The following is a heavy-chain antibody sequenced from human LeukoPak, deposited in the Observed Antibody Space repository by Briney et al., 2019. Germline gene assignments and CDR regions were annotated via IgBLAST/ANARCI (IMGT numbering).Heavy chain of an antibody. Sequence: PSETLSLTCAVYGGSFSGYYWSWIRQPPGKGLEWIGEINHSGSTNYNPSLKSRVTISVDTSKNQFSLKLSSVTAADTAVYYCARGRGYCSSTSCYLADIYGMDVWGQGTTVTVSS. D-gene: IGHD2-2*01. CDR3: ARGRGYCSSTSCYLADIYGMDV. J-gene: IGHJ6*02. CDR2: INHSGST. CDR1: GGSFSGYY. V-gene: IGHV4-34*01.